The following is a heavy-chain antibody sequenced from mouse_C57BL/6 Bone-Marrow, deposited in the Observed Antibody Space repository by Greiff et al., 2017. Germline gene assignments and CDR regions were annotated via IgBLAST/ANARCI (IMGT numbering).Heavy chain of an antibody. V-gene: IGHV15-2*01. CDR3: ARDYSNLGFAY. J-gene: IGHJ3*01. Sequence: VQLVESGSELRSPGSSVKLSCKDFDSEVFPIAYMSWVRQKPGHGFEWIGGILPSIGRTIYGEKFEDKATLDADTLSNTAYLELNSLTSEDSAIYYCARDYSNLGFAYWGQGTLVTVSA. CDR2: ILPSIGRT. D-gene: IGHD2-5*01. CDR1: DSEVFPIAY.